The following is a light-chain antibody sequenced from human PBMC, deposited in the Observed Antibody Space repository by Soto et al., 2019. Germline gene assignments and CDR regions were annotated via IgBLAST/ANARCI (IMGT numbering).Light chain of an antibody. CDR2: AAS. CDR1: QGISSY. Sequence: AIRMTQSTSSLSASTGDRVTITCRASQGISSYLAWYQQKPGKATKLLIYAASTLQSGVPSRFSGSGSGTDFTLTISCLQSEDFATYYCQQYYSYLSITFGQGTRLEIK. J-gene: IGKJ5*01. V-gene: IGKV1-8*01. CDR3: QQYYSYLSIT.